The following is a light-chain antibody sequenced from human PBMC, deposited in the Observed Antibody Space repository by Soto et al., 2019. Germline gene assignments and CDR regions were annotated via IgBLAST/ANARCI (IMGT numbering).Light chain of an antibody. V-gene: IGKV3-20*01. Sequence: EIVLTQSPGTLSLSPGERATLSCRASQSVTSRFLAWYQQKPAQPPRLLIYGVSSRAAGIPDRFSGSGSGTDFTLTITRLEPEDFAVYYCQQYDISRTFGQGTKVEMK. CDR2: GVS. CDR3: QQYDISRT. CDR1: QSVTSRF. J-gene: IGKJ1*01.